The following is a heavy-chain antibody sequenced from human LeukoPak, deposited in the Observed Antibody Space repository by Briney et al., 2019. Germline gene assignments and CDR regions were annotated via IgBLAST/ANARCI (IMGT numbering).Heavy chain of an antibody. CDR1: GDSVSSNSAA. CDR2: TYYRFKWNN. CDR3: ARSFNGDLDY. V-gene: IGHV6-1*01. Sequence: SQTLSLTCGISGDSVSSNSAAWNWIRQSPSRGLEWLGRTYYRFKWNNGYALSVKSRITINPDTTKNQFSLQLNSVTPEDTAVYYCARSFNGDLDYWGQGTLVTVSS. D-gene: IGHD3-10*01. J-gene: IGHJ4*02.